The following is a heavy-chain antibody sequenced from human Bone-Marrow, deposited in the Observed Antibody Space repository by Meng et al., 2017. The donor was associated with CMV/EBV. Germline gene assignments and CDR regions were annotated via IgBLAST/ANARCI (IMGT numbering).Heavy chain of an antibody. Sequence: GESLKISCAASGFTFNTYDMHWVRQTTGEGLEWVSAIGTTEDTYYPATVKGRFTISRDNAKNSLYLQMDSLRAWETAVYYCARGGSNSLIDFWGQGTLVTVSS. CDR1: GFTFNTYD. V-gene: IGHV3-13*01. CDR2: IGTTEDT. J-gene: IGHJ4*02. CDR3: ARGGSNSLIDF. D-gene: IGHD6-13*01.